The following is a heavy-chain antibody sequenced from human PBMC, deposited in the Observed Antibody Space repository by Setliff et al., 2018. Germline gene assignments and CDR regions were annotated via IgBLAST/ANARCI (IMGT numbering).Heavy chain of an antibody. V-gene: IGHV1-18*01. D-gene: IGHD5-18*01. J-gene: IGHJ5*02. Sequence: VASVKVSCKASGYTFTSYGISWVRQAPGQGLEWMGYISAYNGHTNYAEKVQGRIAMTTDTSTNTAYMELRNLRSDDTAVYYCAVNVDTAMARFDPWGQGTLVTVSS. CDR1: GYTFTSYG. CDR2: ISAYNGHT. CDR3: AVNVDTAMARFDP.